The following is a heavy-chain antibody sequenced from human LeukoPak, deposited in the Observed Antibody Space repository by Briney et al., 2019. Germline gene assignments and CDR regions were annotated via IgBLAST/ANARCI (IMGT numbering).Heavy chain of an antibody. V-gene: IGHV1-69*04. CDR3: ARVPGNSGFFDY. CDR1: GGTFSSYA. J-gene: IGHJ4*02. CDR2: IIPILGIA. D-gene: IGHD4-23*01. Sequence: SVKVSCKASGGTFSSYAISWVRQAPGQGLEWMGRIIPILGIANYARKFQGRVTITADKSTSTAYMELSRLRSEDTAVYYCARVPGNSGFFDYWGQGTLVTVSS.